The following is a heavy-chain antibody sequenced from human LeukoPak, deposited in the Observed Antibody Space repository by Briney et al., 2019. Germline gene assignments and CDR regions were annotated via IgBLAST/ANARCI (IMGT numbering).Heavy chain of an antibody. CDR1: GGPISSYY. Sequence: SETLSLTCTVSGGPISSYYWSWIRQPPGKGLEWIGYIYYSGSTNYNPSLKSRVTISVDTSKNQFSLKLSSVTAADTAVYYCASTGYSGYESNYWGQGTLVTVSS. D-gene: IGHD5-12*01. V-gene: IGHV4-59*01. CDR2: IYYSGST. J-gene: IGHJ4*02. CDR3: ASTGYSGYESNY.